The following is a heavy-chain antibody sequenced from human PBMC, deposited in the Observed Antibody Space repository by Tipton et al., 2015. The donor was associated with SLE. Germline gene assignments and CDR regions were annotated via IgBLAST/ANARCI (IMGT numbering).Heavy chain of an antibody. V-gene: IGHV3-48*03. CDR3: ARALRYSSGYFDF. Sequence: VTISRDNAKNSLYLQMNSLRAEDTAVYYCARALRYSSGYFDFWGQGKRVTVSS. J-gene: IGHJ4*02. D-gene: IGHD3-22*01.